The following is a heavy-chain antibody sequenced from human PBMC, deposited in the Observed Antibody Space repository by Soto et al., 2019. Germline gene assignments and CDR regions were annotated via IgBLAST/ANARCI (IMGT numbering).Heavy chain of an antibody. CDR3: ARDFLVPAASSWFDP. D-gene: IGHD2-2*01. CDR2: IIPIFGTA. Sequence: SVRVSCKASGGTFSSYAISWVRQAPGQGLEWMGGIIPIFGTANYAQKFQGRVTITADESTSTAYMELSSLRSEDTAVYYCARDFLVPAASSWFDPWGQGTLVTVSS. CDR1: GGTFSSYA. J-gene: IGHJ5*02. V-gene: IGHV1-69*13.